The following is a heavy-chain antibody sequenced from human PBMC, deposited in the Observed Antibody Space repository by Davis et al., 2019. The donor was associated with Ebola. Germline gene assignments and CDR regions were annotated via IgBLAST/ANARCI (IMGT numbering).Heavy chain of an antibody. CDR1: GFTFSSYS. CDR2: ISSSSSTI. V-gene: IGHV3-48*02. CDR3: ARDPPPYGGYPFDY. J-gene: IGHJ4*02. Sequence: GGSLRLSCAASGFTFSSYSMNWVRQAPGKGLEWVSYISSSSSTIYYADSVKGRFTISRDDAKNSLYLQMNSLRDEDTAVYYCARDPPPYGGYPFDYWGQGTLVTVSS. D-gene: IGHD5-12*01.